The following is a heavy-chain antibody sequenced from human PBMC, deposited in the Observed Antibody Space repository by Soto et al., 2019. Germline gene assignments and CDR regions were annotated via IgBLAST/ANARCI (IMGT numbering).Heavy chain of an antibody. CDR1: GFTFSSYA. CDR3: ARGAPTDYGDYWYFDL. CDR2: ISYDGSNK. Sequence: GGSLRLSCAASGFTFSSYAMHWVRQAPGKGLEWVAVISYDGSNKYYADSVKGRFTISRDNSKNTLYLQMNSLRAEDTAVYYCARGAPTDYGDYWYFDLWGRGTLVTVSS. V-gene: IGHV3-30-3*01. D-gene: IGHD4-17*01. J-gene: IGHJ2*01.